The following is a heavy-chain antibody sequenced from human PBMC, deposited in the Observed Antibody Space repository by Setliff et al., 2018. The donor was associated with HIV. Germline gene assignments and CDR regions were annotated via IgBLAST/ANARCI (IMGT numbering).Heavy chain of an antibody. CDR2: IYHSGST. CDR1: GFTFGDYA. J-gene: IGHJ4*02. CDR3: ARVGYYDSSFDY. Sequence: PGGSLRLSCTASGFTFGDYAMSWVRQPPGKGLEWIGEIYHSGSTKYNPSLNSRATVSVDMSKNQLSLKLTSVTAADTAVYYCARVGYYDSSFDYWGQGTLVTVSS. V-gene: IGHV4-34*01. D-gene: IGHD3-22*01.